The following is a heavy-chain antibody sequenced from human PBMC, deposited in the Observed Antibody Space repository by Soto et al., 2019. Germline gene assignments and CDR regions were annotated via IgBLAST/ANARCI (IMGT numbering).Heavy chain of an antibody. CDR1: GYTLTELS. Sequence: ASVKVSCKVSGYTLTELSMHWVRQATGQGLEWMGWMNPNSGNTGYAQKFQGRVTMTRNTSISTAYMELSSLRSEDTAVYYCARGADTAMGYDAFDIWGQGTMVTVSS. CDR3: ARGADTAMGYDAFDI. V-gene: IGHV1-8*01. J-gene: IGHJ3*02. D-gene: IGHD5-18*01. CDR2: MNPNSGNT.